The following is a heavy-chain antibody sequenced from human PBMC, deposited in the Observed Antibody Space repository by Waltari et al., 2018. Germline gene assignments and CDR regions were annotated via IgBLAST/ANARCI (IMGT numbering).Heavy chain of an antibody. D-gene: IGHD1-7*01. V-gene: IGHV3-11*04. CDR2: INGVGNAI. CDR1: GFSFSDYQ. Sequence: QVQLVESGGGVVKPGGSLRLSCAAAGFSFSDYQTWLRQAPGKGLGWGSYINGVGNAIHYADSVKARCTITRDNAKNSLYLQMSSLRAGDTAVYYCARETGVGWNYPDYWGQGTLVTVSS. J-gene: IGHJ4*02. CDR3: ARETGVGWNYPDY.